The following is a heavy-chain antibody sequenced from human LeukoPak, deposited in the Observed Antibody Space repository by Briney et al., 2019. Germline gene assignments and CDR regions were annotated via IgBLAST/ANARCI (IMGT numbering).Heavy chain of an antibody. CDR2: ISSSGSTI. V-gene: IGHV3-48*03. Sequence: GGSLRLSCAASGFTFSSYEMNWVRQAPGKGLEWVSYISSSGSTIYYADSVKGRFTISRDNAKNSLYLQMNSLRAEDTAVYYCARGSWYRSLPDYWGQGTLVTVSS. J-gene: IGHJ4*02. CDR1: GFTFSSYE. D-gene: IGHD6-13*01. CDR3: ARGSWYRSLPDY.